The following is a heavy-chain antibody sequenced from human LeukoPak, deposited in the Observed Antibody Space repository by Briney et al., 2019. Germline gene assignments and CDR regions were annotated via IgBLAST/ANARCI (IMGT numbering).Heavy chain of an antibody. CDR1: GFTFSSYS. CDR3: ARAEGGSNLDH. CDR2: ISSGSSYI. Sequence: GGSLRLSCAASGFTFSSYSMNWVRQAPGKGLEWVSSISSGSSYIYYADSVKGRFTISRDNAKNSLYLQMTNLRADDTAVYYCARAEGGSNLDHWGQGTLVTVSS. D-gene: IGHD1-26*01. J-gene: IGHJ4*02. V-gene: IGHV3-21*06.